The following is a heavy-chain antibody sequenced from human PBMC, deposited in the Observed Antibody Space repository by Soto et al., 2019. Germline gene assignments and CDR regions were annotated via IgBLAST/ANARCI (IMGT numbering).Heavy chain of an antibody. V-gene: IGHV1-18*01. CDR2: VRGDNGHT. CDR1: GYTFTTHG. J-gene: IGHJ5*02. Sequence: QVQLVQSGAEVKKPGASVKVSCKASGYTFTTHGISWVRQAPGQGLEWMGWVRGDNGHTNYAQSLQGRVPMTTDTFTNTPDMALTSLRSDGTAEYYCARDLGYCRSGTCYREWFDPWGQGTLVTVSP. D-gene: IGHD2-15*01. CDR3: ARDLGYCRSGTCYREWFDP.